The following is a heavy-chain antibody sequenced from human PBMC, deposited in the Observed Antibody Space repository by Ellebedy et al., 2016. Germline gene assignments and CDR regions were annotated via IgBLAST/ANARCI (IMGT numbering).Heavy chain of an antibody. Sequence: SETLSLXXAVYGGSFSGYYWSWIRQPPGKGLEWIGEINHSGSTNYNPSLKSRVTISVDTSKNQFSLKLSSVTAADTAVYYCARVSMDVWGKGTTVTVSS. CDR3: ARVSMDV. CDR2: INHSGST. J-gene: IGHJ6*04. V-gene: IGHV4-34*01. CDR1: GGSFSGYY.